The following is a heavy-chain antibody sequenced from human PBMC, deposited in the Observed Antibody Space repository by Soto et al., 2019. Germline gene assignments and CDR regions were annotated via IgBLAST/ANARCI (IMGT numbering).Heavy chain of an antibody. V-gene: IGHV1-46*01. J-gene: IGHJ5*02. CDR1: GYTFTSYY. D-gene: IGHD6-13*01. Sequence: ASVKVSCKASGYTFTSYYMHWVRQAPGQGLEWMGIINPSGGSTSYAQKFQGRVTMTRDTSTSTVYMELSSLRSEDTAVYYCARYSIAAAGRNLFAPWGQGTLVPVSS. CDR2: INPSGGST. CDR3: ARYSIAAAGRNLFAP.